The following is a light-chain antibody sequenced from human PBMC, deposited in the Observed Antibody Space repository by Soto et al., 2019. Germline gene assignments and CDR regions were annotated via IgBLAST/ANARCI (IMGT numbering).Light chain of an antibody. Sequence: QSVLTQPPSASGTPGQTANISCSGSTSNIGKTFVYWYQHFPGAAPKLLIYRNTLRPSGVPDRFSAYKSGTSTSLAISGLRSEDEADYYCASWDNNLSGYVFGTGTKVTV. V-gene: IGLV1-47*01. CDR3: ASWDNNLSGYV. CDR2: RNT. CDR1: TSNIGKTF. J-gene: IGLJ1*01.